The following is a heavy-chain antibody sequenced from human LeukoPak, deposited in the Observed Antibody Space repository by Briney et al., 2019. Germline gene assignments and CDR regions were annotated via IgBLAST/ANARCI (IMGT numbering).Heavy chain of an antibody. Sequence: SETLSLTCTVSGGSISSYYWSWIRQPPGKGLEWIGYIYYSGSTNYNPSLKSRVTISVDTSKNQFSLKLSSVTAADTAVHYCARDYARATLHFDYWGQGTLVTVSS. CDR1: GGSISSYY. J-gene: IGHJ4*02. D-gene: IGHD3-16*01. CDR2: IYYSGST. CDR3: ARDYARATLHFDY. V-gene: IGHV4-59*01.